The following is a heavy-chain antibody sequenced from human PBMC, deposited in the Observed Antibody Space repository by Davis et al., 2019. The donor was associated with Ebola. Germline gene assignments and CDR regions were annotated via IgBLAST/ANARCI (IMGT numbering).Heavy chain of an antibody. CDR3: ASLLGYCSGGSCYGG. CDR2: IHHSGNT. D-gene: IGHD2-15*01. CDR1: GYSISRGYF. Sequence: MPSETLSLTCTVSGYSISRGYFWGWLRQPPGKVLAWTGSIHHSGNTYYNSSLKSRVTISVDTSKKQFSLRLRSVTAADTAVYYCASLLGYCSGGSCYGGWGQGTLVTVSS. V-gene: IGHV4-38-2*02. J-gene: IGHJ4*02.